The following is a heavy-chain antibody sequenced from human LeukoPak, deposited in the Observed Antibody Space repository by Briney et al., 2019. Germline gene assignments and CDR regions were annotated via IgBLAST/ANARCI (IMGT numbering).Heavy chain of an antibody. CDR1: GFTFRKHW. CDR3: VRDYRGGWNDY. V-gene: IGHV3-7*01. J-gene: IGHJ4*02. Sequence: PGGSLRLSCAATGFTFRKHWMSWVRQTVGKGLECVAKIREDGNEKHYVDSVKGRFTISRDNAKNSLFLQMNNLRVDDTAVYYCVRDYRGGWNDYWGQGTPVTVSS. D-gene: IGHD1-26*01. CDR2: IREDGNEK.